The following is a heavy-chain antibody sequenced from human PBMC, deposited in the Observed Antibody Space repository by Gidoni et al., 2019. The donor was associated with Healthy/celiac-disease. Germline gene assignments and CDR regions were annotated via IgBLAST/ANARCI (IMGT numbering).Heavy chain of an antibody. CDR1: GGSISSYY. V-gene: IGHV4-59*01. Sequence: QVQLQESGPGLVKPSETLSRTCTGSGGSISSYYWSWIRQPPGKGLEWIGYIYYSGSTNYNPSLKSRVTISVDTSKNQFSLKLSSVTAADTAVYYCASRGVASGNFDYWGQGTLVTVSS. CDR3: ASRGVASGNFDY. J-gene: IGHJ4*02. CDR2: IYYSGST. D-gene: IGHD3-10*01.